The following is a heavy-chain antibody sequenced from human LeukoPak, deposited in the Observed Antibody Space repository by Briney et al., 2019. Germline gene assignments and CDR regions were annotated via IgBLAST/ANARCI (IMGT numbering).Heavy chain of an antibody. D-gene: IGHD1-26*01. V-gene: IGHV4-4*07. CDR2: IYTSGST. CDR1: GGSISSYY. Sequence: SETLSLTCTVSGGSISSYYWSWIRQPAGKGLEWIGRIYTSGSTNYNPSPKSRVTMSVDTSKNQFSLKLSSVTAADTAVYYCASGGSYYVITYWGQGTLVTVSS. CDR3: ASGGSYYVITY. J-gene: IGHJ4*02.